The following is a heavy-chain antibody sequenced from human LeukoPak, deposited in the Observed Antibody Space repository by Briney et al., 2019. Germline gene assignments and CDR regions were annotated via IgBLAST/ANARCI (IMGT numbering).Heavy chain of an antibody. Sequence: SETLSLTCAVSGESFSYNYWTWVRQPPGKGMEWIGDINHSGRVNYRPSLKSRVTISAGTSKSQFSLKLNAVTAADTAVYYCARGLGPMSPSLDYWGQGSLVTVSS. J-gene: IGHJ4*02. D-gene: IGHD3-22*01. CDR1: GESFSYNY. CDR2: INHSGRV. V-gene: IGHV4-34*01. CDR3: ARGLGPMSPSLDY.